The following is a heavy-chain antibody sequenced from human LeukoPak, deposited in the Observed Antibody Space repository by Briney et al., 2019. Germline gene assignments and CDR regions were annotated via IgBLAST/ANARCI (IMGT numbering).Heavy chain of an antibody. CDR1: GFTFTKYW. Sequence: GGSMRLSCAASGFTFTKYWMTWVRQAPGKGLEWVGNIKQDGSDKNYMDSVKGRFTISRDNTKNSVYLQMSSLRAEDTAVYYCAREVWGPEYWGQGTLVTVSS. J-gene: IGHJ4*02. V-gene: IGHV3-7*01. CDR3: AREVWGPEY. D-gene: IGHD1-14*01. CDR2: IKQDGSDK.